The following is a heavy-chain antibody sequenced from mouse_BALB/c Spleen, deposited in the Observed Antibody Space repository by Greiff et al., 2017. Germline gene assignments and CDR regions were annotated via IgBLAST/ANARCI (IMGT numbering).Heavy chain of an antibody. Sequence: EVKVVESGGGLVQPGGSLKLSCAASGFTFSSYGMSWVRQTPDKRLELVATINSNGGSTYYPDSVKGRFTISRDNAKNTLYLQMSSLKSEDTAMYYCARGLLRPMDYWGQGTSVTASS. D-gene: IGHD1-2*01. CDR1: GFTFSSYG. J-gene: IGHJ4*01. CDR3: ARGLLRPMDY. CDR2: INSNGGST. V-gene: IGHV5-6-3*01.